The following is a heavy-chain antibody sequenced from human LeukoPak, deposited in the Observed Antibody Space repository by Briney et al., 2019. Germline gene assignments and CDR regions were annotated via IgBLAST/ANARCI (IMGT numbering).Heavy chain of an antibody. CDR3: AHRQSVTSVDY. V-gene: IGHV2-5*01. CDR1: GFSLTTGAVC. Sequence: SGPTLVNPTQTLMLTCTFSGFSLTTGAVCVGWVRQPPGKALEWLGFTYGNDDKRYSPSLKSRLTITKDTSKNQVVLTMTNMDPVDTATYYYAHRQSVTSVDYWGQGILVTVSS. D-gene: IGHD4-17*01. J-gene: IGHJ4*02. CDR2: TYGNDDK.